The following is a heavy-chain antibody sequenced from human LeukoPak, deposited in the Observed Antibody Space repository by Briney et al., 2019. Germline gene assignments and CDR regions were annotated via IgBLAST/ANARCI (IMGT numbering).Heavy chain of an antibody. V-gene: IGHV3-30*18. CDR1: GFNFRSYG. CDR2: ISFDGSYK. CDR3: AKDLATMTYYCYMDV. Sequence: GGSLRLSCAASGFNFRSYGMHWVRQAPGKGLEWVTLISFDGSYKYYADSVKGRFTISRDNSKNTLYLQMNSLRAEDTAVYYCAKDLATMTYYCYMDVWGKGTTVTVSS. D-gene: IGHD3-22*01. J-gene: IGHJ6*03.